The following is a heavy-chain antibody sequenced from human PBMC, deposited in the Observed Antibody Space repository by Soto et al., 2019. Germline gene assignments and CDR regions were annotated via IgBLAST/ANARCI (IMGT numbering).Heavy chain of an antibody. CDR1: GFTFSSYA. CDR3: AKDNGYSSSQPYNWFDP. D-gene: IGHD6-6*01. Sequence: GGSLKLSFAASGFTFSSYAISWVRQAPGKGLEWVQAMRGSGGRTYYADSVKGRFTISRDNSKNTLYLQMNSLRAEDTAVYYCAKDNGYSSSQPYNWFDPWGQGTLVTVSS. CDR2: MRGSGGRT. V-gene: IGHV3-23*01. J-gene: IGHJ5*02.